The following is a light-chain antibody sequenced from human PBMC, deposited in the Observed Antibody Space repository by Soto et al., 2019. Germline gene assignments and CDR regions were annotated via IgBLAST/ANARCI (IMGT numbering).Light chain of an antibody. CDR3: SSYTSSSTYNYV. V-gene: IGLV2-14*01. Sequence: QSVLTQPASVSGSPGQSITISCTGTSSDVGGYNYVSWYQQHPGKAPKLMIYDVSNRPSGVSNRFSGSKSGNTASLTISGLQAKDEADYYCSSYTSSSTYNYVFGTGTKLTVL. J-gene: IGLJ1*01. CDR2: DVS. CDR1: SSDVGGYNY.